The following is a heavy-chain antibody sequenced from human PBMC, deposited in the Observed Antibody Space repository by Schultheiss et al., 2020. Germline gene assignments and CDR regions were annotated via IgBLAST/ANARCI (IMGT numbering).Heavy chain of an antibody. CDR3: ARTNRDGYNGFDY. D-gene: IGHD5-24*01. Sequence: GGSLRLSCAASRFTFSSYAMHWVRQAPGKGLEWVAVISYDGSNKYYADSVKGRFTISRDNSKNTLFLQMNSLRAEDTAVYYCARTNRDGYNGFDYWGQGTLVTLSS. CDR1: RFTFSSYA. J-gene: IGHJ4*02. CDR2: ISYDGSNK. V-gene: IGHV3-30*04.